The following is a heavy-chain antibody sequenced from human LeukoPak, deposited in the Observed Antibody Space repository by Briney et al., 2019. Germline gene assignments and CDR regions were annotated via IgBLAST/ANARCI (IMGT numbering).Heavy chain of an antibody. CDR3: AAHDMLTGYPYFDS. Sequence: GGSLRLSCAASGLRFSRYWMSWVRQAPGKGPEWVANIQQDGSEMYYVDSVKGRFIISRDNAENSVFLRMNLLRVEDTAVYYCAAHDMLTGYPYFDSWGQGTLVTVSS. CDR1: GLRFSRYW. V-gene: IGHV3-7*01. CDR2: IQQDGSEM. J-gene: IGHJ4*02. D-gene: IGHD3-9*01.